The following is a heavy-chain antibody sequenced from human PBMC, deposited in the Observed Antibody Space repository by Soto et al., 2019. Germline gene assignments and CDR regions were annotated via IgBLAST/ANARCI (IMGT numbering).Heavy chain of an antibody. D-gene: IGHD6-13*01. Sequence: SETPSLTCTVSGRSISSSSYSWAWIFHRPGKGLEWIGSSYYSGSTYYNPALKSRVTISVDTSKTPFSPKLSSATAADTAVYYCARGRRYSRSWYSDYWGQGTLVTVS. CDR1: GRSISSSSYS. J-gene: IGHJ4*02. CDR2: SYYSGST. CDR3: ARGRRYSRSWYSDY. V-gene: IGHV4-39*01.